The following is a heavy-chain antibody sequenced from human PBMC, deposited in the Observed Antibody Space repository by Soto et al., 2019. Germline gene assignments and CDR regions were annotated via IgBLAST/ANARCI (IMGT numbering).Heavy chain of an antibody. V-gene: IGHV4-30-2*01. CDR3: ARVPDV. CDR2: IYHSGST. J-gene: IGHJ6*02. Sequence: WTWIRQPPGKGLEWIGYIYHSGSTYYNPSLKSRVTISVDRSKNQFSRKLNSVTAADTAVYYCARVPDVWGQGTTVTVSS.